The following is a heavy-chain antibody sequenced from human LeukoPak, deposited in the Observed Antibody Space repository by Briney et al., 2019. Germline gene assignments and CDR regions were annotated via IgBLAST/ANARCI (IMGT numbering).Heavy chain of an antibody. J-gene: IGHJ4*02. CDR1: GFTFDDYA. CDR3: AISGGYWAWAH. CDR2: ISGSGGST. D-gene: IGHD1-26*01. Sequence: GGSLRLSCAASGFTFDDYAMHWVRQTPGKGLEWVSGISGSGGSTYYGDSVKGRFTISRDNSKNTLYLQMSSLRAEDTAVYYCAISGGYWAWAHWGQGTLVTVSS. V-gene: IGHV3-23*01.